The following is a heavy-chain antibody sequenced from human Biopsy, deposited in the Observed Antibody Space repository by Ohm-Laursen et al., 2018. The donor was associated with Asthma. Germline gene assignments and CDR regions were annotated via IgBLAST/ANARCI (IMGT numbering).Heavy chain of an antibody. CDR2: ISYSGTT. D-gene: IGHD3-10*01. CDR1: GDSISSPAYY. J-gene: IGHJ6*02. Sequence: TLSLTWTVSGDSISSPAYYWSWVRQHPGKGLEWIGYISYSGTTFYHPSLMSRLIISLDTSKNQFSLKLSSVTAADTAVYYCARVRGDGSGSSTDNYFGMDVWGQGTTVTASS. V-gene: IGHV4-31*02. CDR3: ARVRGDGSGSSTDNYFGMDV.